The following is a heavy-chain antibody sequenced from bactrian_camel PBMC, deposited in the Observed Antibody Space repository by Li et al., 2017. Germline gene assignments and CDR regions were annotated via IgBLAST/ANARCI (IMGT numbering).Heavy chain of an antibody. CDR3: ASVITVYGNWHGWNY. Sequence: VQLVESGGGSVQSGGSLTLSCTVSGFNPSTDCVGWFRQAPGKGLEWVSAIPSGGGKTYYSDSVKGRFTISRDNSKNTVYLQLNSLKTEDMAMYYCASVITVYGNWHGWNYWGQGTQVTVS. V-gene: IGHV3S40*01. CDR1: GFNPSTDC. CDR2: IPSGGGKT. J-gene: IGHJ4*01. D-gene: IGHD6*01.